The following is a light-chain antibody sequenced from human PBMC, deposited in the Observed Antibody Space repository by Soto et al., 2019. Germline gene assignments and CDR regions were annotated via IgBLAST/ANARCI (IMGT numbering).Light chain of an antibody. CDR1: SSNIGAGYD. V-gene: IGLV1-40*01. CDR3: QSYDSSLSCWL. J-gene: IGLJ3*02. Sequence: QSVLTQPPSVSGAPGQRVTISCTGSSSNIGAGYDVHWYQQLPGTAPKLLIYGNSNRPSGVPDRFSGSKSGTSASLAISGLQAEDEADSYCQSYDSSLSCWLFGGGTKLTVL. CDR2: GNS.